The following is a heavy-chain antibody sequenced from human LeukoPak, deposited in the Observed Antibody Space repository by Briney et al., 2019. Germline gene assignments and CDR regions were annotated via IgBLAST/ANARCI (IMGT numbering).Heavy chain of an antibody. V-gene: IGHV1-18*04. D-gene: IGHD6-19*01. J-gene: IGHJ4*02. CDR1: GYTFTSYY. CDR3: ARRPYSSGWFIDY. Sequence: ASVKVSCKASGYTFTSYYMHWVRQAPGQGLEWMGLINAYNGNTNYAQKFQGRVTMTTDTSTSTAYMELRSLRSDDTAVYYCARRPYSSGWFIDYWGQGTLVTVSS. CDR2: INAYNGNT.